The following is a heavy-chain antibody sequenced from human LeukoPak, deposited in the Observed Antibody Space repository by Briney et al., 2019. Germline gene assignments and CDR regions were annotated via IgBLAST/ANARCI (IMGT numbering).Heavy chain of an antibody. J-gene: IGHJ4*02. V-gene: IGHV3-21*01. CDR1: GFTFSSYS. D-gene: IGHD3-22*01. CDR2: ISSSSSYI. CDR3: AKAVDYYDSSGYLPGY. Sequence: GGSLRLSCAASGFTFSSYSMNWVRQAPGKGLEWVSSISSSSSYIYYADSVKGRFTISRDNAKNSLYLQMNSLRAEDTAVYYCAKAVDYYDSSGYLPGYWGQGTLVTVSS.